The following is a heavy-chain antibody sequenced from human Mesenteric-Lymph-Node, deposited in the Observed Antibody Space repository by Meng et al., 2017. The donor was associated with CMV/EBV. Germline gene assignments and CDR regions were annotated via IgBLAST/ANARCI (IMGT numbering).Heavy chain of an antibody. CDR1: GCTFTSSW. Sequence: SGCTFTSSWICWVRQMPGKGLEWMGIIYPGDSDTRYSPSFQGQVAISADKSISTAYLQWSSLKASDTAMYYCARRVYSSNWYYLDYWGQGTLVTVSS. J-gene: IGHJ4*02. CDR3: ARRVYSSNWYYLDY. CDR2: IYPGDSDT. D-gene: IGHD6-13*01. V-gene: IGHV5-51*01.